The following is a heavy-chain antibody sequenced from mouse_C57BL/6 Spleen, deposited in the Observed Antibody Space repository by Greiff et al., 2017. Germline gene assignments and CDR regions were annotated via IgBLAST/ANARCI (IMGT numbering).Heavy chain of an antibody. D-gene: IGHD1-1*01. V-gene: IGHV1-81*01. CDR1: GYTFTSYG. Sequence: QVQLQQSGAELARPGASVKLSCKASGYTFTSYGISWVKQRTGQGLEWIGEIYPRSGNTYYNEKFKGKATLTADKSSSTAYMELRSLTSEDSAVYFCAKEEGYYGSSYGHFDVWGTGTTVTVSS. CDR3: AKEEGYYGSSYGHFDV. J-gene: IGHJ1*03. CDR2: IYPRSGNT.